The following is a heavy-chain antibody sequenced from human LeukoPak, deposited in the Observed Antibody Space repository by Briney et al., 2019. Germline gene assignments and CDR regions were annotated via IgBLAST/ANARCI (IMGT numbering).Heavy chain of an antibody. CDR3: AKPFGFLEWLYGGYFDS. CDR1: GFTFSNFA. Sequence: TGGSLRLSCSASGFTFSNFAMSWVRQAPGKGLEWVLAVSSDGINTYYTDSLKGRFTISRDNSKNTVFLQMHSLTAEDTAVYYCAKPFGFLEWLYGGYFDSWGQGTLVTVSS. CDR2: VSSDGINT. D-gene: IGHD3-3*01. J-gene: IGHJ4*02. V-gene: IGHV3-23*01.